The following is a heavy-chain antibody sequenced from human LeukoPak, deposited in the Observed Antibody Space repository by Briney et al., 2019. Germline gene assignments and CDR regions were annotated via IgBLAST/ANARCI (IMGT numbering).Heavy chain of an antibody. CDR1: GFTFSSYW. CDR2: INGDGSNT. CDR3: AGGRSSVVAGEN. Sequence: GGSLRLSCAGSGFTFSSYWMHWVRQAPGKGLVWVSRINGDGSNTGYADSVKGRFTISRDNAKNTLYLQMNSLRAEDTAVYYCAGGRSSVVAGENGGRGTLVSVSS. V-gene: IGHV3-74*01. D-gene: IGHD6-19*01. J-gene: IGHJ4*02.